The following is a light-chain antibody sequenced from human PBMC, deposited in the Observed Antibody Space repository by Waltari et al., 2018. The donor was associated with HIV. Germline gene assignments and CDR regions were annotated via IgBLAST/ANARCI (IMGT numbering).Light chain of an antibody. Sequence: DIKMTQSPSSLSASVGDRVNITCRASQTIDIYLNWFQQKPGKAPTLLISGASTLHSGVPSRFSASGSGTDFTLTISGLQPEDFASYYCQQSYTAPNSFGPGTKVDI. J-gene: IGKJ2*03. V-gene: IGKV1-39*01. CDR2: GAS. CDR1: QTIDIY. CDR3: QQSYTAPNS.